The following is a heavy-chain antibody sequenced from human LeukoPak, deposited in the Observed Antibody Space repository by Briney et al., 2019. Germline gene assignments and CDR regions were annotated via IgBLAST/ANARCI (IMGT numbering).Heavy chain of an antibody. J-gene: IGHJ6*03. V-gene: IGHV1-8*03. D-gene: IGHD3-3*01. Sequence: ASVKVSCKASGYTFTGYDINWVRQATGQGLEWMGWMNPNSGNTGYAQKFQGRVTITRNTSISTAYMELSSLRSEDTAVYYCARGRYYDFWSGYWASNYYYYMDVWGKGTTVTVSS. CDR2: MNPNSGNT. CDR1: GYTFTGYD. CDR3: ARGRYYDFWSGYWASNYYYYMDV.